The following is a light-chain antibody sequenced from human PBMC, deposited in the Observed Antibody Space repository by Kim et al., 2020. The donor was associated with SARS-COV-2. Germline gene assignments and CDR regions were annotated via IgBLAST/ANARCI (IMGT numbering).Light chain of an antibody. CDR1: SLRSYY. CDR3: NSRDTNDNVV. V-gene: IGLV3-19*01. Sequence: SSELTQDPAVSVALGQTVRITCQGDSLRSYYATWYQQKPGQAPILVIYGKNNRPSGIPDRFSGSSSGNTASLTITGTQVGDEADYYCNSRDTNDNVVFG. J-gene: IGLJ1*01. CDR2: GKN.